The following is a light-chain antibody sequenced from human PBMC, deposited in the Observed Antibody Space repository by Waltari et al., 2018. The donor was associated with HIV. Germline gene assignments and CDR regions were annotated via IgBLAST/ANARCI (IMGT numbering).Light chain of an antibody. CDR1: KRLLYRSNNKNY. V-gene: IGKV4-1*01. CDR3: QQYHSVPYS. Sequence: DVVVTQSPDSRAGSVGEAATLKCKSSKRLLYRSNNKNYLAWYQQRAGQRPKLLIYWASTRGSGVPDRFSGRRSETDFALTISSLQHEDVAVYVCQQYHSVPYSFGQGTKVEVK. CDR2: WAS. J-gene: IGKJ2*03.